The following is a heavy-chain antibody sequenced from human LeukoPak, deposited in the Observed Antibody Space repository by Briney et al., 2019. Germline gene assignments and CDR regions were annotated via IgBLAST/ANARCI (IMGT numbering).Heavy chain of an antibody. CDR3: ARALRGIRDAFDI. CDR2: IYHSGSA. J-gene: IGHJ3*02. Sequence: SQTLCLTCAVSGGSISSGGYSWSWIRQPPGKGLEWIGYIYHSGSAYYNPSLKSRVTISVDRSKNQFSLKLSSVTAADTAVYYCARALRGIRDAFDIWGQGTMVTVSS. CDR1: GGSISSGGYS. D-gene: IGHD3-3*02. V-gene: IGHV4-30-2*01.